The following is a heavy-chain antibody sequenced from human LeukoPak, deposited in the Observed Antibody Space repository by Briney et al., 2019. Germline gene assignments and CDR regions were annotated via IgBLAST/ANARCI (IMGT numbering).Heavy chain of an antibody. Sequence: GGSLRLSCAASGFTFSSYEMNWVRQAPGKGLEWVSYISSSGSTIYYADSVKGRFTISRDNAKNSLYLQMNSLRAEDTAVYYCARVPIRGYYMDVWDKGTTVTVSS. J-gene: IGHJ6*03. CDR3: ARVPIRGYYMDV. CDR1: GFTFSSYE. CDR2: ISSSGSTI. V-gene: IGHV3-48*03. D-gene: IGHD5-12*01.